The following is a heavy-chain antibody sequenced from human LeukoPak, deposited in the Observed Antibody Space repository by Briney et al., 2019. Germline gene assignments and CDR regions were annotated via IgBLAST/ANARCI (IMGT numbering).Heavy chain of an antibody. Sequence: SETLSLTCTVSGGSISSGDYSWSWIRQPPGKGLEWIGYIYYSGSTYYNPSLKSRVTISVDTSKNQFSLKLSSVTAADTAVYYCARAMTTVIWFDPWGQGTLVTVSS. CDR3: ARAMTTVIWFDP. V-gene: IGHV4-30-4*01. CDR1: GGSISSGDYS. J-gene: IGHJ5*02. D-gene: IGHD4-11*01. CDR2: IYYSGST.